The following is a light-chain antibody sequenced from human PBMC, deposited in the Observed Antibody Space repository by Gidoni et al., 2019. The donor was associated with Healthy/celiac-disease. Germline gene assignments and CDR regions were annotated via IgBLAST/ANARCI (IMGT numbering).Light chain of an antibody. CDR1: QSVSSSY. Sequence: EIVLTQSPGTLSLSPGERATLSGRASQSVSSSYLAWYQQKPGQAPRLLIYGASSRATGIPDRFSGSVSGTDFTLTISRLEPEDFAVYYCQQYGSSPRTFGGGTKVEIK. CDR3: QQYGSSPRT. J-gene: IGKJ4*01. CDR2: GAS. V-gene: IGKV3-20*01.